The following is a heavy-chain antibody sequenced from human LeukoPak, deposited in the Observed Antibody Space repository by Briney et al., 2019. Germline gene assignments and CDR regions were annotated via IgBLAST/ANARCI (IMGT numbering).Heavy chain of an antibody. J-gene: IGHJ4*02. CDR2: ISSSGSYI. V-gene: IGHV3-21*01. D-gene: IGHD5-18*01. CDR1: EFTFSTYS. Sequence: GGSLRLSCAASEFTFSTYSMNWVRQAPGKGLEWVSSISSSGSYIYYADSVKGRFTISRDNAKTSLYLQMNSLRAEDTAVYYCARDLSGVAGYTYGRGIDYWGQGTLVTVSS. CDR3: ARDLSGVAGYTYGRGIDY.